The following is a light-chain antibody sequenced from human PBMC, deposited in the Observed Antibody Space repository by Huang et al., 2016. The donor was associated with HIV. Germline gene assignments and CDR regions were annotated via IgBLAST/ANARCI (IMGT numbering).Light chain of an antibody. J-gene: IGKJ4*01. V-gene: IGKV2-28*01. CDR3: MQALQTPPT. CDR2: LGA. Sequence: DIVMTQSPLSLPVTPGEPASISCRSSQSLLHSNGYNYLDWYLQKPGQSPQILIYLGANRASGVPERFSGSGSGTDFTLKISREEAEDVGVYYCMQALQTPPTFGGGTKVEIK. CDR1: QSLLHSNGYNY.